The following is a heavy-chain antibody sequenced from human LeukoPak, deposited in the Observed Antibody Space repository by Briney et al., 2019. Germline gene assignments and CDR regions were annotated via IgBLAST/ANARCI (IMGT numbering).Heavy chain of an antibody. D-gene: IGHD2-21*02. CDR1: GGSISSGSYY. CDR3: ARETDGDCDGDWFDP. J-gene: IGHJ5*02. CDR2: IYTSGST. V-gene: IGHV4-61*02. Sequence: SQTLSLTCTVSGGSISSGSYYWSWIRQPAGKGLEWIGRIYTSGSTNYNPSLKSRVTISVDTSKNQFSLKLSSVTAADTAVYYCARETDGDCDGDWFDPWGQGTLVTVSS.